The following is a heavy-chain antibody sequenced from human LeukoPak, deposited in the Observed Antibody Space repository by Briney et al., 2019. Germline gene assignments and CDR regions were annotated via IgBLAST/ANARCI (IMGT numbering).Heavy chain of an antibody. J-gene: IGHJ4*02. CDR2: ISPNSGGT. D-gene: IGHD6-13*01. Sequence: ASVKVSCKASGYTFTGHYMHWVRQAPGQGLEWMAWISPNSGGTNYAQKFQGRVTMTRDTSISTAYMELSSLRSDDTAVYYCARGWSADGTEIDYWGQGTLVTVSS. CDR1: GYTFTGHY. CDR3: ARGWSADGTEIDY. V-gene: IGHV1-2*02.